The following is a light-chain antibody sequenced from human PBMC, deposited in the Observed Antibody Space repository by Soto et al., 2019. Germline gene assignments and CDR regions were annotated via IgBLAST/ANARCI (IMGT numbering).Light chain of an antibody. CDR2: SND. CDR1: RSNIGTNA. CDR3: ATWDDSLNGDV. Sequence: QSALTQPTSASGTPGQRVTISCSGSRSNIGTNAVNWYQQLPGTAPKLLIYSNDQRPSGVPDRFSGSKSGTSASLAISGLQSEDEADYYCATWDDSLNGDVFGTGTKLTVL. V-gene: IGLV1-44*01. J-gene: IGLJ1*01.